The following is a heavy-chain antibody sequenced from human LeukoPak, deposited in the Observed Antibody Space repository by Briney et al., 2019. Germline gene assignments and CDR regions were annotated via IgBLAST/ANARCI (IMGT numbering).Heavy chain of an antibody. V-gene: IGHV4-59*01. CDR3: ARGDITGTFWYLVDY. D-gene: IGHD1-20*01. CDR2: IYYSGST. Sequence: PSETLSLTCTVSGGSISSYYWSWIRQPPGKGLEWIGYIYYSGSTNYNPSLKSRVTISVDTSKNQFSLKLSSVTAADTAVYYCARGDITGTFWYLVDYWGQGTLVTVSS. CDR1: GGSISSYY. J-gene: IGHJ4*02.